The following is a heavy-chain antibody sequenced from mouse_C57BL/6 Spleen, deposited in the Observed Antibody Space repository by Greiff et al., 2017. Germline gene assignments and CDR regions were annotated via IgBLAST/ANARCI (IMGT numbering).Heavy chain of an antibody. CDR1: GFTFSDYY. V-gene: IGHV5-12*01. D-gene: IGHD2-3*01. Sequence: EVMLVESGGGLVQPGGSLKLSCAASGFTFSDYYMYWVRQTPEKRLEWVAYISNGGGSTYYPDTVKGRFTISRDNAKNTLYLQMSRLQSEDTAMYYCASYDHAMDYWGQGTSVTVSS. J-gene: IGHJ4*01. CDR3: ASYDHAMDY. CDR2: ISNGGGST.